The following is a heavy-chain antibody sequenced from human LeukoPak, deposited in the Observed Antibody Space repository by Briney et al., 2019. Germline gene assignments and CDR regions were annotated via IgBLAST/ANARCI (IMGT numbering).Heavy chain of an antibody. CDR1: GYAFTSYG. CDR3: ARDDYGDYWWVTHGAFDI. J-gene: IGHJ3*02. V-gene: IGHV1-18*01. CDR2: ISAYNGNT. D-gene: IGHD4-17*01. Sequence: GGSVKVSFKASGYAFTSYGISWVRQAPGQGLEWMGWISAYNGNTNYAQKLQGRVTMTTDTSTSTAYMELRSLRSDDTAVYYCARDDYGDYWWVTHGAFDIWGQGTMVTVSS.